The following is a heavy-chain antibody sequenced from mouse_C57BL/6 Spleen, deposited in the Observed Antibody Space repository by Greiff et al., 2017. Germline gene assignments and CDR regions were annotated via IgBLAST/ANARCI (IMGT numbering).Heavy chain of an antibody. CDR3: GSWDYFDY. D-gene: IGHD4-1*01. J-gene: IGHJ2*01. Sequence: EVQLQQSGAELVKPGASVKLSCTASGFTITDYYMHWVKQRTEQGLEWIGRIDPEDGETKYDQKFKGKATITADTSSNTAYLQLSSLTSEDTAVYYCGSWDYFDYWGQGTTLTVSS. V-gene: IGHV14-2*01. CDR1: GFTITDYY. CDR2: IDPEDGET.